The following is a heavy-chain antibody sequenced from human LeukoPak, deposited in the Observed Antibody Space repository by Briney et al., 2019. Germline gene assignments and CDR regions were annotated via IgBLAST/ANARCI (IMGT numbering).Heavy chain of an antibody. CDR3: ARDMGPYGGSPGAS. CDR2: VATGGTGP. CDR1: GFTFSGYW. J-gene: IGHJ5*02. Sequence: GGSLRLSCAASGFTFSGYWMHWVRQAPGKGLVWVSRVATGGTGPSYADSVKGRFTISRDNAKNTLYLQMNSLSAEDAAVYFCARDMGPYGGSPGASWGQGTLVTVSS. V-gene: IGHV3-74*01. D-gene: IGHD4-23*01.